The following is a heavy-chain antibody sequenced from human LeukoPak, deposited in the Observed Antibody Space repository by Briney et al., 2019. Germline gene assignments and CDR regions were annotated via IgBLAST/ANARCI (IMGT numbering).Heavy chain of an antibody. Sequence: SVKVSCKASGGTFSSYAISWVRQAPGQGLEWMGGIIPIFGTANYAQKFQGRVTITADKSTSTAYMELSSLRSEDTAVYYCARVAAVAGQYYYYYYMDVWGKGTTVTVSS. D-gene: IGHD6-19*01. CDR3: ARVAAVAGQYYYYYYMDV. V-gene: IGHV1-69*06. CDR1: GGTFSSYA. CDR2: IIPIFGTA. J-gene: IGHJ6*03.